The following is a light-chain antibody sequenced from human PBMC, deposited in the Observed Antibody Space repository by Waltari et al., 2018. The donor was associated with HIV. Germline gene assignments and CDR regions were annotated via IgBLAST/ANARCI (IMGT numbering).Light chain of an antibody. CDR2: QDA. CDR3: QGWDSSTPI. Sequence: SSELTQPPSVSVSPGQTAIITCSGDKLGDKYASWYQQRPGQSPVLVIYQDAKRPSGIPDRFSGSNSGNTATLTISGTQPMDEADYYCQGWDSSTPIFGGGTNLSVL. J-gene: IGLJ2*01. V-gene: IGLV3-1*01. CDR1: KLGDKY.